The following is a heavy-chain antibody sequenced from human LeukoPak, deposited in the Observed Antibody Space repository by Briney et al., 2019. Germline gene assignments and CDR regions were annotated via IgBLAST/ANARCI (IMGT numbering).Heavy chain of an antibody. J-gene: IGHJ4*02. D-gene: IGHD6-19*01. Sequence: PGGSLRLSCAASGFTFSSYGMHWVRQAPGKGLEWVAVISYDGSNKYYADSVKGRFTISSDNSKNTLYLQMNSLRAEDTAVYYCARDRIPVAVAGLFDYWGQGTLVTVSS. V-gene: IGHV3-30*03. CDR2: ISYDGSNK. CDR1: GFTFSSYG. CDR3: ARDRIPVAVAGLFDY.